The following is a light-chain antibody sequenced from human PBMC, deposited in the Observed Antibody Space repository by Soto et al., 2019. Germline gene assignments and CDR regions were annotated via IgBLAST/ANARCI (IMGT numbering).Light chain of an antibody. CDR1: SSDVGGYNY. CDR2: DVS. CDR3: SSYTRSSTYVV. J-gene: IGLJ2*01. V-gene: IGLV2-14*01. Sequence: QSALTQPASVSGSPGQSITISCTGTSSDVGGYNYVSWYQQHPGKAPKLMIYDVSNRLSGVSNRFSGSKSGNTASLTISGLQAEDEADYYCSSYTRSSTYVVFGGGTKLTVL.